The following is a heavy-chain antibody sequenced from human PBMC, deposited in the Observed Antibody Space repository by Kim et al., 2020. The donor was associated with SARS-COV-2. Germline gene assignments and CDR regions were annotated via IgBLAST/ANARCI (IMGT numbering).Heavy chain of an antibody. J-gene: IGHJ4*01. CDR3: ASRYYFDSGGYYN. D-gene: IGHD3-22*01. Sequence: SETLSLTCSVSGGSVTNFFWGWIRQPPGKAPEWIGYLYHSGSTSYNPALRSRVTMSLDTSQKQLSLKLFSVTAADTAVYHCASRYYFDSGGYYNWGPGTL. CDR1: GGSVTNFF. V-gene: IGHV4-59*02. CDR2: LYHSGST.